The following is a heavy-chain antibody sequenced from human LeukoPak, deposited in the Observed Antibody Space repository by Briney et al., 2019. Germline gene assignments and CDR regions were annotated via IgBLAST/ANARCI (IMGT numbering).Heavy chain of an antibody. CDR3: ARGHCSGGSCYSFFDY. CDR2: ISSSSSYI. D-gene: IGHD2-15*01. J-gene: IGHJ4*02. CDR1: GFTFSSYS. V-gene: IGHV3-21*01. Sequence: GGSLRLSCAASGFTFSSYSMNWVRQAPGKGLEWVSSISSSSSYIYYADSVKGRFAISRDNAKNSLYLQMNSLRAEDTAVYYCARGHCSGGSCYSFFDYWGQGTLVTVSS.